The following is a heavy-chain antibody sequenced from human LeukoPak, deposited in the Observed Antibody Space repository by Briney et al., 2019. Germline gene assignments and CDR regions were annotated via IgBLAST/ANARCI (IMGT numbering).Heavy chain of an antibody. Sequence: SGGSLRLSCAASGFTFSSYAMHWVRQAPGKGLEYVSAISSDGSSTRYADSVKGRFTISRDIAKNTLYLQMNSLRAEDTAVYYCARAWDYWGQGTLVTVSS. CDR1: GFTFSSYA. J-gene: IGHJ4*02. CDR3: ARAWDY. CDR2: ISSDGSST. V-gene: IGHV3-64*04.